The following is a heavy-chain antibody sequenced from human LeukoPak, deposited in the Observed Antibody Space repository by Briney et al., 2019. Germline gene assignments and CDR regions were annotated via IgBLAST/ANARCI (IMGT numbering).Heavy chain of an antibody. CDR3: ASGGRRYSGSYKDY. D-gene: IGHD1-26*01. CDR1: GGSFSGYY. CDR2: INHSGST. Sequence: SETLSLTCAVYGGSFSGYYWSWIRQPPGKGLEWIGEINHSGSTNYNPSLKSRVTISVDTSKNQFSLKLSSVTAADTAVYYCASGGRRYSGSYKDYWGQGTLVTVSS. V-gene: IGHV4-34*01. J-gene: IGHJ4*02.